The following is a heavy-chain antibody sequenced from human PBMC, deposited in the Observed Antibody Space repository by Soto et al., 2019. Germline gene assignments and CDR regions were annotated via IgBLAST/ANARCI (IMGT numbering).Heavy chain of an antibody. J-gene: IGHJ4*02. D-gene: IGHD6-13*01. V-gene: IGHV3-30-3*01. CDR2: ISYDGSNK. Sequence: GGSLRLSCAASGFTFSSYAMHWVRQAPGKGLEWVAVISYDGSNKYYADSVKGRFTISRDNSKNTLYLQMNSLRAEDTAVYYCARAGVAAAGTSYYFDYWGQGTLVTVSS. CDR1: GFTFSSYA. CDR3: ARAGVAAAGTSYYFDY.